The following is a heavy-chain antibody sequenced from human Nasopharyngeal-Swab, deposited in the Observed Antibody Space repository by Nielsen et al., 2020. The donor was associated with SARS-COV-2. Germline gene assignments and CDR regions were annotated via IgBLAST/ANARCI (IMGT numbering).Heavy chain of an antibody. CDR3: VRLGSGEYYSDPFDY. D-gene: IGHD2-15*01. J-gene: IGHJ4*02. Sequence: AGSLRLSCAVSGFTFRTNNINWVSQAPGRGLEWVSYIGPSSSSTHYADSVKGRFIISRDNAENSVYLQMNNLRAEDTAVDYCVRLGSGEYYSDPFDYWGQGTLVIVSS. CDR1: GFTFRTNN. CDR2: IGPSSSST. V-gene: IGHV3-48*04.